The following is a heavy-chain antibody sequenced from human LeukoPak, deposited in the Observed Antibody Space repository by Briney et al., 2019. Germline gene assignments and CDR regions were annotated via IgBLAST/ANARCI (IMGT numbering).Heavy chain of an antibody. J-gene: IGHJ1*01. CDR3: AKGAQRGFDYSNSLQN. Sequence: SGGSLRLSCAASGFTFSHYGMHWVRQTPGAGLEWVAVIWSDGSDKYYAKSVKGRFTISRDNSKNSLFLQMNSLRAEDTAVYYCAKGAQRGFDYSNSLQNWGQGILVTVSS. CDR1: GFTFSHYG. D-gene: IGHD4-11*01. CDR2: IWSDGSDK. V-gene: IGHV3-33*06.